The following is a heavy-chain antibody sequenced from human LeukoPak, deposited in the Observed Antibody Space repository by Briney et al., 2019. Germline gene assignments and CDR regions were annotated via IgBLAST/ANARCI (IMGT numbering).Heavy chain of an antibody. CDR1: GFTFSNYG. J-gene: IGHJ4*02. Sequence: GGSLRVSCAASGFTFSNYGMHWVRQAPGKGLEWVAVIWYDGSNKYYTDSVKGRFTISRDNSKNTLYLQMNSLRAEDTAVYYCARDPSHYYSDYWGQGTLVTVSS. CDR2: IWYDGSNK. V-gene: IGHV3-33*08. CDR3: ARDPSHYYSDY.